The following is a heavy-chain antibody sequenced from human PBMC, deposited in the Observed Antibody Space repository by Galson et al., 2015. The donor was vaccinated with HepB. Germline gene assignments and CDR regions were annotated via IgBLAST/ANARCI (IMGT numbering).Heavy chain of an antibody. CDR2: IKSKTDGGTT. D-gene: IGHD4-17*01. V-gene: IGHV3-15*01. J-gene: IGHJ6*02. CDR1: GFTFSNAW. CDR3: TTGSDYGDYDYYYYGMDV. Sequence: SLRLSCAASGFTFSNAWMSWVRQAPGKGLEWVGRIKSKTDGGTTDYAAPVKGRFTISRDDSENTLCLQMNSLKTEDTAVYYCTTGSDYGDYDYYYYGMDVWGQGTTLTVSS.